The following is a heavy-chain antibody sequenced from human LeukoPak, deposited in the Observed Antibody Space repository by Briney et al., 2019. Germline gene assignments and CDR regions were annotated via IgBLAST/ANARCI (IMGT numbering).Heavy chain of an antibody. CDR2: INPNTGDT. Sequence: ASVKVSCKASGYNLISYYMHWVRQAPGQGPEWMGWINPNTGDTKYAQKFQARVSLTRDTSISTAYMELSSLSSDDTAIYYCARDLQEIPRPGRVDYWGQGTLVTVSS. V-gene: IGHV1-2*02. CDR3: ARDLQEIPRPGRVDY. J-gene: IGHJ4*02. CDR1: GYNLISYY. D-gene: IGHD5-24*01.